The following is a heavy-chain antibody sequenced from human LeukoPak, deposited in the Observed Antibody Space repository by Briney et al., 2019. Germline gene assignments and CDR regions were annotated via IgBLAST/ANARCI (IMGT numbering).Heavy chain of an antibody. J-gene: IGHJ4*02. CDR2: ISNSGST. CDR1: GGYVNRGTFF. Sequence: AETLSLTCAVSGGYVNRGTFFWTWIRRPPGKGLEWIGYISNSGSTNYHPSLKSRVTISSDTSKTQFTLKLTSVTAADTAVYYCARSPSGYRFDSWGQGTLVTVSS. CDR3: ARSPSGYRFDS. D-gene: IGHD3-22*01. V-gene: IGHV4-61*01.